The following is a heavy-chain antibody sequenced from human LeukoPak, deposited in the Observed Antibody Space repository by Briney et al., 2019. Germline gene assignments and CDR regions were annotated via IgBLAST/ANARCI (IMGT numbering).Heavy chain of an antibody. D-gene: IGHD2-21*02. V-gene: IGHV3-48*03. CDR3: ARDPPSYCGGDCYME. CDR1: GFTFSSYE. Sequence: GGSLRLSCAASGFTFSSYEMNWVRQAPGKGLEWVLYISSGGSTIYYADSVKGRFTISRDNAKNSLYLQMNSLRAEDTAVYYCARDPPSYCGGDCYMEWGQGTLVTVSS. CDR2: ISSGGSTI. J-gene: IGHJ4*02.